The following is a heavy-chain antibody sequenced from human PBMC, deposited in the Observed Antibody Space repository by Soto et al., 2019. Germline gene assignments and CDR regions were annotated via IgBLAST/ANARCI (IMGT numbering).Heavy chain of an antibody. V-gene: IGHV3-13*01. CDR2: IGTAGDT. Sequence: GGSLRLSCAASGFTFSSYDMHWVRQATGKGLEWVSAIGTAGDTYYPGSVKGRFTISRENAKNSLYLQMNSLRAEDTAVYYCARRARGYSYGYAFDYWGQGTLVTVS. D-gene: IGHD5-18*01. CDR3: ARRARGYSYGYAFDY. CDR1: GFTFSSYD. J-gene: IGHJ4*02.